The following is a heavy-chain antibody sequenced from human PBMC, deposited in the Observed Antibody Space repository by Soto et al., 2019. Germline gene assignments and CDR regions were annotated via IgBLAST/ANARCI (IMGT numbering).Heavy chain of an antibody. Sequence: VQSGAEVKKTGSSVNVSCKASGGTFASYSITWLRQAPGQRLEWMGEIIPLMRTVNYAQKFQDRVTITGDRSTSTVYMALNSLRADDTAVYYCARDPVDLFGYLDVWGQGTTVTVSS. J-gene: IGHJ6*02. CDR2: IIPLMRTV. V-gene: IGHV1-69*06. CDR3: ARDPVDLFGYLDV. D-gene: IGHD2-21*01. CDR1: GGTFASYS.